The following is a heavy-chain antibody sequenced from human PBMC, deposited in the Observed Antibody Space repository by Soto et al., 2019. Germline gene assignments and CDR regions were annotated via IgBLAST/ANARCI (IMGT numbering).Heavy chain of an antibody. CDR2: MNPNSGNT. CDR3: ARGEGSSRGYYFYHGMDV. CDR1: GYTFTSYD. J-gene: IGHJ6*02. D-gene: IGHD6-6*01. Sequence: ASVKVSCKASGYTFTSYDINWVRQATGQGLEWMAWMNPNSGNTGYAQKFQGRVTMTRNTSISTAYMELSSLRSEDTAVYYCARGEGSSRGYYFYHGMDVWGQGTTVTVS. V-gene: IGHV1-8*01.